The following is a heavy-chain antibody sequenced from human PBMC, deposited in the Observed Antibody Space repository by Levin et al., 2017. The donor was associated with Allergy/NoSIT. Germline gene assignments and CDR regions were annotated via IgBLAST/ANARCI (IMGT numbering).Heavy chain of an antibody. J-gene: IGHJ6*02. D-gene: IGHD3-10*01. CDR2: IKQDGSEK. V-gene: IGHV3-7*01. CDR3: ARVKLWFGVYGMDV. Sequence: GESLKISCAASGFTFSSYWMSWVRQAPGKGLEWVANIKQDGSEKYYVDSVKGRFTISRDNAKNSLYLQMNSLRAEDTAVYYCARVKLWFGVYGMDVWGQGTTVTVSS. CDR1: GFTFSSYW.